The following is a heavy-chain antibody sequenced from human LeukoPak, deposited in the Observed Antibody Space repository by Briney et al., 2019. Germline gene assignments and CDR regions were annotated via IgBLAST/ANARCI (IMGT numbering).Heavy chain of an antibody. CDR1: GYTFTSYG. CDR3: ARGAMVRGVDAHTHYGMDV. D-gene: IGHD3-10*01. V-gene: IGHV1-18*01. J-gene: IGHJ6*02. Sequence: GASVKVSCKASGYTFTSYGISWVRQAPGQGLEWMGWISAYNGNTNYAQKLQGRVTMTTDTSTSTAYMELRSLRSDDTAVYYCARGAMVRGVDAHTHYGMDVWGQGTTVTVSS. CDR2: ISAYNGNT.